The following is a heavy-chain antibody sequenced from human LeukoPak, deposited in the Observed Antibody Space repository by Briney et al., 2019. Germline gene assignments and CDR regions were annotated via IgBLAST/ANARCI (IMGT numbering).Heavy chain of an antibody. D-gene: IGHD2-15*01. CDR2: FDPEDGET. J-gene: IGHJ4*02. Sequence: ASVKVSCKVSGYTLTELSMHWVRQAPGKGLEWMGGFDPEDGETIYAQKFQGRVTMTEDTSTDTAYMELSSLRSEDTAVYYCATGREYCSGGSCVYFDYWGQGTLVTVSS. V-gene: IGHV1-24*01. CDR3: ATGREYCSGGSCVYFDY. CDR1: GYTLTELS.